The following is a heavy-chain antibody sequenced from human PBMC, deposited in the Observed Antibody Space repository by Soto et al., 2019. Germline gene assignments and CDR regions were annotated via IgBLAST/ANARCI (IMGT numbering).Heavy chain of an antibody. D-gene: IGHD2-2*01. Sequence: PGGSLRLSCAASGSTFSNYGMHWDRQTPGKGLEWVALILYDGSNKYYGDSVKGRFTISRDNSKNTLYLQVSSLRAEDTAVYYCAKSRDAYNFYFYYGMDVWGQGTTVTVSS. V-gene: IGHV3-30*18. CDR3: AKSRDAYNFYFYYGMDV. CDR1: GSTFSNYG. J-gene: IGHJ6*02. CDR2: ILYDGSNK.